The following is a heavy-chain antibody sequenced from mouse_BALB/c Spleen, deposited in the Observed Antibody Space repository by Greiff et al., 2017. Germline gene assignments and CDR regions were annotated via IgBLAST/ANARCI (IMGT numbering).Heavy chain of an antibody. CDR3: ARQEAAYYFDY. V-gene: IGHV1-80*01. CDR1: GYAFSSYW. Sequence: QVQLQQSGAELVRPGSSVKISCKASGYAFSSYWMNWVKQRPGQGLEWIGQIYPGDGDTNYNGKFKGKATLTADKSSSTAYMQLSSLTSEDSAVYFCARQEAAYYFDYWGQGTTLTVSS. J-gene: IGHJ2*01. CDR2: IYPGDGDT.